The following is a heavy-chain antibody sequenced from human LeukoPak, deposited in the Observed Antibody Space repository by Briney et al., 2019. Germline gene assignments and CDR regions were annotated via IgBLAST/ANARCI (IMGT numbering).Heavy chain of an antibody. CDR1: GFTFSNYC. D-gene: IGHD1-1*01. V-gene: IGHV3-53*01. J-gene: IGHJ4*02. Sequence: GSLRLSCAGSGFTFSNYCMNWVRQAPGKGLEWVSVLYRGGSTYYSDSVTGRFTISVDTSKNTLSLQMNSLRAEDTAVYYCAKEGHQLPYFDYWGQGTLVTVSS. CDR2: LYRGGST. CDR3: AKEGHQLPYFDY.